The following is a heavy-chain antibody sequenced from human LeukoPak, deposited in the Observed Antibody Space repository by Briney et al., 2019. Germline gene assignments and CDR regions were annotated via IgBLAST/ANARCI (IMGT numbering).Heavy chain of an antibody. CDR3: ARGGSRDGYNFDY. Sequence: LVKVSCKASGGTFSSYAISWVRQAPGQGLEWMGRIIPIFGTANYAQKFQGRVTITTDESTSTAYMELSSLRSEDTAVYYCARGGSRDGYNFDYWGQGTLVTVSS. CDR2: IIPIFGTA. D-gene: IGHD5-24*01. CDR1: GGTFSSYA. V-gene: IGHV1-69*05. J-gene: IGHJ4*02.